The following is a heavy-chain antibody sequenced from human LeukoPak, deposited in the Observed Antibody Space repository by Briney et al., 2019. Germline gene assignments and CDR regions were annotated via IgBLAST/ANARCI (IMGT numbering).Heavy chain of an antibody. Sequence: ASVKVSCKASGYTFTSYYMHWVRQAPGQGLEWMGIINPSGGSTSYAQKFQGRVTITTDESTSTAYMELSSLRPEDTAVYYCARAEVRFLEWSHYYYYMDVWGKGTTVTVSS. CDR3: ARAEVRFLEWSHYYYYMDV. V-gene: IGHV1-46*01. CDR1: GYTFTSYY. CDR2: INPSGGST. D-gene: IGHD3-3*01. J-gene: IGHJ6*03.